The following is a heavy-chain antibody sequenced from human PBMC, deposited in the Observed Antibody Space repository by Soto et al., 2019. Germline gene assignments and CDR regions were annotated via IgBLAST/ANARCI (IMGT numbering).Heavy chain of an antibody. V-gene: IGHV3-23*01. CDR3: ADSSTPFDY. D-gene: IGHD6-13*01. CDR2: ISGSGGST. J-gene: IGHJ4*02. Sequence: EVQLLESGGGLVQPGGSLRLSCAASGFTFSSYAMSWVRQAPGKGLEWVSAISGSGGSTYYADSVKGRFTISRDNSKNTLYRQMNSVRAEDTAVYYGADSSTPFDYWGQGTLATVSS. CDR1: GFTFSSYA.